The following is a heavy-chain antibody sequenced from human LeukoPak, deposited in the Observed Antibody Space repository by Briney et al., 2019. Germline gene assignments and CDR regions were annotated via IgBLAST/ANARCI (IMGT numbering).Heavy chain of an antibody. D-gene: IGHD5-24*01. CDR3: ARGGRDGYNFQDY. CDR1: GGSFSGYY. V-gene: IGHV4-34*01. J-gene: IGHJ4*02. CDR2: INHSGST. Sequence: SSETLSLTCAVYGGSFSGYYWSWIRQPPGKGLEWIGEINHSGSTNYNPSLKSRVTISVDTSENQFSLKLSSVTAADTAVYYCARGGRDGYNFQDYWGQGTLVTVSS.